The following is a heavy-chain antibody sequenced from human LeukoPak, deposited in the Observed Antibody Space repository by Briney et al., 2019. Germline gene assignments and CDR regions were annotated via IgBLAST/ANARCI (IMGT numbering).Heavy chain of an antibody. CDR2: IWYDGSNK. V-gene: IGHV3-33*01. D-gene: IGHD2-15*01. J-gene: IGHJ3*02. Sequence: PGRSLRLSCAASGFTFSSYGMHWVRQAPGKGLEWVAVIWYDGSNKYYADSVKGRFTISRDNSKNTLYLQMNSLRAEDTAVYYCARPGYCSGGSCYSGYDAFDIWGQGTMVTVS. CDR3: ARPGYCSGGSCYSGYDAFDI. CDR1: GFTFSSYG.